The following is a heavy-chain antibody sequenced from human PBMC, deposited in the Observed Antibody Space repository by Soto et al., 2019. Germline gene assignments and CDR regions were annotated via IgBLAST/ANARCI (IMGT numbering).Heavy chain of an antibody. CDR2: INHSGST. D-gene: IGHD2-2*01. CDR3: ARDRRVVVPGASKYGMDV. V-gene: IGHV4-34*01. CDR1: GGSFSGYY. J-gene: IGHJ6*02. Sequence: PSETLSLTCAVYGGSFSGYYWSWIRQPPGKGLEWIGEINHSGSTNYNPSLKSRVTISVDTSKNQFSLKLSSVTAADTAVYYCARDRRVVVPGASKYGMDVWGQGTTVTVSS.